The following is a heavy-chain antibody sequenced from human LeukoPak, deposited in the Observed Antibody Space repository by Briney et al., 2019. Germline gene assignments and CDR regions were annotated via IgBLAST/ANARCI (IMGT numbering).Heavy chain of an antibody. CDR3: AVHPIKQQLVLVDY. CDR2: IYSGGST. CDR1: GFTVSRNY. D-gene: IGHD6-13*01. V-gene: IGHV3-53*01. Sequence: GGSLRLSCAASGFTVSRNYMTWVRQAPGKGLEWVSVIYSGGSTYYADSVKGRFTISRDNSKNTLYLQMNSLRAEDTAVYYCAVHPIKQQLVLVDYWGQGTLVTVSS. J-gene: IGHJ4*02.